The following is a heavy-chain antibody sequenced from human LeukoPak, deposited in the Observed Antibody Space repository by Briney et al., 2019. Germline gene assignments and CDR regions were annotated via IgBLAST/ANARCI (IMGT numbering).Heavy chain of an antibody. CDR3: AKADRKGSYSYYYMDV. Sequence: GGSLRLSCAASGFTFSNYGMHWVRQAPGKGLEWVAVIWYDGGYKYNEDSVKGRFTISRNNSKNTLYLQMNSLRAEDSAVYYCAKADRKGSYSYYYMDVWGKGTTVTVSS. CDR1: GFTFSNYG. D-gene: IGHD3-16*02. V-gene: IGHV3-33*06. CDR2: IWYDGGYK. J-gene: IGHJ6*03.